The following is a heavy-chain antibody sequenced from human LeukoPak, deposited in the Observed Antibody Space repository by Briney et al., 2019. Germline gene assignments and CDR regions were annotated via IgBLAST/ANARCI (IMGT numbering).Heavy chain of an antibody. D-gene: IGHD2-21*02. J-gene: IGHJ6*02. CDR3: ARAYCGGDCYSFTDYYYGMDV. V-gene: IGHV1-69*13. CDR2: IIPIFGTA. Sequence: GASVTVSFKASGGTFSSYAISWVRQAPGQGLEWMGGIIPIFGTANYAQKFQGRVTITADESTSTAYMELSSLRSEDTAVYYCARAYCGGDCYSFTDYYYGMDVWGQGTTVTVSS. CDR1: GGTFSSYA.